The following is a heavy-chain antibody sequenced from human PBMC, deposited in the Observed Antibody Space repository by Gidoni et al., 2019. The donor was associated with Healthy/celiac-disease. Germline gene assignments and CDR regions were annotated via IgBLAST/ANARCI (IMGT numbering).Heavy chain of an antibody. CDR1: GGTFSSYA. D-gene: IGHD4-4*01. CDR2: IIPILGKA. CDR3: ARDRGNSGGAFDF. J-gene: IGHJ3*01. V-gene: IGHV1-69*01. Sequence: QVQLVQSGAEVKKPGSSVKVSCKASGGTFSSYAISWVRQAPGQGLGWMGGIIPILGKANSAQKFRARVTFPADESTSTAYMGLSSLRSEDTAVYYCARDRGNSGGAFDFWGQGTMVTVSS.